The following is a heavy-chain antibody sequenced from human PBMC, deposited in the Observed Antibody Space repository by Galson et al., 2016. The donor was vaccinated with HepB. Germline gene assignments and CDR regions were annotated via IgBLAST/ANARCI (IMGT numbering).Heavy chain of an antibody. CDR3: AGDPRDCSTISCHYTGFYYYYGMDV. CDR2: ISHRGST. D-gene: IGHD2-2*01. CDR1: GDSISSSNW. J-gene: IGHJ6*02. V-gene: IGHV4-4*02. Sequence: SETLSLTCTVSGDSISSSNWWSWVRQPPGKGLEWIGEIGEISHRGSTNYNPSLKSRVNISADKSKNQFSLKLSSVTAADTAVYYCAGDPRDCSTISCHYTGFYYYYGMDVWGQGTTVTVSS.